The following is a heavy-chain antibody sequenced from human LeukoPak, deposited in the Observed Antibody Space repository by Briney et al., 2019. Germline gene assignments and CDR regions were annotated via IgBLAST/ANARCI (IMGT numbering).Heavy chain of an antibody. CDR1: GGTLSSYA. V-gene: IGHV1-69*06. J-gene: IGHJ5*02. CDR2: IIPIFGTA. Sequence: SVKVSCKASGGTLSSYAISWVRQAPGQGLEWMGGIIPIFGTANYAQKFQGRVTITADKSTSTAYMELSSLRSEDTAVYYCAREAVGASWFDPWGQGTLVTVSS. CDR3: AREAVGASWFDP. D-gene: IGHD1-26*01.